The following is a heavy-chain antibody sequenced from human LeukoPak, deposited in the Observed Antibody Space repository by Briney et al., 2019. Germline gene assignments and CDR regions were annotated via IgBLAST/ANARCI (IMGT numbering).Heavy chain of an antibody. CDR3: ATNLDYDILTGYDY. CDR2: INHSGST. D-gene: IGHD3-9*01. Sequence: SETLTLTCAVYGGSFSGYYWSWIRQPPGKGLEWIGEINHSGSTNYNPSLKSRVTISVDTSKNQFSLKLSSVTAADTAVYYCATNLDYDILTGYDYWGQGTLVTVSS. V-gene: IGHV4-34*01. J-gene: IGHJ4*02. CDR1: GGSFSGYY.